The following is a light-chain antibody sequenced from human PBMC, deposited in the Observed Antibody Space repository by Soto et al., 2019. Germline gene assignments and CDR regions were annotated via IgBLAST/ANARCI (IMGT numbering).Light chain of an antibody. J-gene: IGLJ2*01. Sequence: QSVLTQPPSASGTPGQRVTISCSGSSSNIGSNTVNWYQQLPGTAPKLLIYSNNQRPSGVPDRFSGSKSGNTASLTVSGLQAEDEADYYCSSYAGSNISRVFGGGTKLTVL. V-gene: IGLV1-44*01. CDR2: SNN. CDR1: SSNIGSNT. CDR3: SSYAGSNISRV.